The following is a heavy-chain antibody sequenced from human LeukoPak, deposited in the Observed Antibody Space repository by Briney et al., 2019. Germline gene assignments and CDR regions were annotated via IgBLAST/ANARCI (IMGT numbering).Heavy chain of an antibody. CDR1: GFTFSSYW. D-gene: IGHD1-1*01. CDR3: ARDLWKVFDY. CDR2: IKQDGSEK. J-gene: IGHJ4*02. V-gene: IGHV3-7*01. Sequence: SGGSLRLSCAASGFTFSSYWMSWVRRAPGKGLEWVANIKQDGSEKYYVDSVKGRFTISRDNAENSLSLQMNSLRAEDTAVYYCARDLWKVFDYWGQGTLVTVSS.